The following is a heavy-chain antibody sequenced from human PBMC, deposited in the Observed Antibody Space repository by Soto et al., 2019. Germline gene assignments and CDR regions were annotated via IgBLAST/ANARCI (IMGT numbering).Heavy chain of an antibody. J-gene: IGHJ6*01. CDR1: GFTVSSSY. Sequence: GGSLRLSCAASGFTVSSSYMSWVRQVPGKGLEWVSIIYSDDYTYYAASVKGRFTISRDNSRNTLYLQMSSLRAEDTAVYYCAKAVVYSNTHRYYYYG. CDR2: IYSDDYT. V-gene: IGHV3-66*01. CDR3: AKAVVYSNTHRYYYYG. D-gene: IGHD5-18*01.